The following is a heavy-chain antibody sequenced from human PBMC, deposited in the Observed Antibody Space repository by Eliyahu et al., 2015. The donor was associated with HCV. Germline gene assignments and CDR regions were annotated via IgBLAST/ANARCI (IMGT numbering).Heavy chain of an antibody. Sequence: QLQLVESGGGVVQPGXSLRLSXAASGFTFSNFGMHWVRQAPGKGLEWVAVISYDGSNKDYADFVKGRFTISRDNSKNTLYLQMNSLRAEDTAVYYCCMMASDAFDIWGQGTMVTVSS. CDR2: ISYDGSNK. V-gene: IGHV3-30*03. J-gene: IGHJ3*02. CDR3: CMMASDAFDI. D-gene: IGHD5-24*01. CDR1: GFTFSNFG.